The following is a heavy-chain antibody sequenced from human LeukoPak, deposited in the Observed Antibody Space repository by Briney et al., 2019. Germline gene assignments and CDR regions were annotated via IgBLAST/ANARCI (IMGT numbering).Heavy chain of an antibody. V-gene: IGHV3-74*01. J-gene: IGHJ4*02. CDR1: GFTFSSFW. CDR3: AKDLHEIAADY. Sequence: PGGSLRLSCGASGFTFSSFWMHWVRQAPGKGLVWVARIKGDGITTNYADPAKGRFTVSRDNAKNTVYLQMNSLRAEDTAVYYCAKDLHEIAADYWGQGTLVTVAS. CDR2: IKGDGITT. D-gene: IGHD2-21*01.